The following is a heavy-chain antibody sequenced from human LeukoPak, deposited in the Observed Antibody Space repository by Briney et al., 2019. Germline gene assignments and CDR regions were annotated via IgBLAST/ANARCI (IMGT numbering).Heavy chain of an antibody. CDR3: ARDHSGYYYDSWAYFDY. V-gene: IGHV3-20*04. D-gene: IGHD3-22*01. CDR2: INWNGGST. J-gene: IGHJ4*02. Sequence: GGSLRLSCAASGFTFSDYYMSWLRQAPGKGLEWVSGINWNGGSTGYADSVKGRFTISRDNAKNSLYLQMNSLRAEDTALYYCARDHSGYYYDSWAYFDYWGQGTLVTVSS. CDR1: GFTFSDYY.